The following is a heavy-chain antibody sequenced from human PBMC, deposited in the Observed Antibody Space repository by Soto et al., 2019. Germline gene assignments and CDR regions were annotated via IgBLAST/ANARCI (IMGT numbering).Heavy chain of an antibody. V-gene: IGHV1-18*01. CDR3: ARYIAAAGAYYYYYGMDV. CDR2: ISAYNGNT. J-gene: IGHJ6*02. Sequence: QVQLVQSGAEVKKPGASVKVSCKASGYTFTSYGISWVRQAPGQGLEWMGWISAYNGNTNYAQKLQGRVTMTTDTSTSTAYMELRSLRSDDTAVYYCARYIAAAGAYYYYYGMDVWGQGTTVTVSS. CDR1: GYTFTSYG. D-gene: IGHD6-13*01.